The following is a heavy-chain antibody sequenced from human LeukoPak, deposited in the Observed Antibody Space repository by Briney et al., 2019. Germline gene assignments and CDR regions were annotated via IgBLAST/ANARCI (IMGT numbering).Heavy chain of an antibody. CDR3: ARHPTHGFGYGDFL. Sequence: SETLSLTCTVSGGSISSYYWSWIRQPPGKGLEWIGYISYSGSTNYNPSLKSRVTISVDTSKNQFSLKLSSVTAADTAVYYCARHPTHGFGYGDFLCGQGTMVTVSS. J-gene: IGHJ3*01. CDR2: ISYSGST. V-gene: IGHV4-59*08. CDR1: GGSISSYY. D-gene: IGHD4-17*01.